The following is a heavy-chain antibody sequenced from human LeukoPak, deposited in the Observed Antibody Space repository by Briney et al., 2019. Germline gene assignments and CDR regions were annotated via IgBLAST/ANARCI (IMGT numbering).Heavy chain of an antibody. D-gene: IGHD6-13*01. J-gene: IGHJ4*02. CDR3: AKEGGYASSWI. CDR1: GFTFSSYA. V-gene: IGHV3-23*05. CDR2: VSSSGSNT. Sequence: GGSLRLSCAASGFTFSSYAMSWVRQAPGKGLEWVSGVSSSGSNTYYAESVRGRFTISRDNHKNTVHLQMNSLRVEDTAMYYCAKEGGYASSWIWGQGILVTVSS.